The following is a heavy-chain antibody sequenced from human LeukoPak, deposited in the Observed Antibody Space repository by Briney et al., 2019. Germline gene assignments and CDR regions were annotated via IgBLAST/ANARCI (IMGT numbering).Heavy chain of an antibody. CDR2: TYYRSKWYN. Sequence: SQTLSLTCAISGDSVSSISAAWNWIRQSPSRGLEWLGRTYYRSKWYNDYAVSVKSRITINPDTSKNQFSLQLNSVTPEDTAVYYCAREDSSGWHGGGDWFDPWGQGTLVTVSP. D-gene: IGHD6-19*01. CDR1: GDSVSSISAA. CDR3: AREDSSGWHGGGDWFDP. J-gene: IGHJ5*02. V-gene: IGHV6-1*01.